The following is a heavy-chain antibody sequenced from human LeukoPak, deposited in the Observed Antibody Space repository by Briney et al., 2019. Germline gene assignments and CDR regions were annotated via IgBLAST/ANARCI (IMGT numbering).Heavy chain of an antibody. CDR1: GFTFSSYG. CDR3: AKEGNYDFWSGYFNYYGMDV. J-gene: IGHJ6*02. V-gene: IGHV3-30*18. CDR2: ISYDGSNK. D-gene: IGHD3-3*01. Sequence: PGGSLRLSCAASGFTFSSYGMHWVRQAPGKGLEWVAVISYDGSNKYYADSEKGRFTISRDNSKNTLYLQMNSLRAEDTAVYYCAKEGNYDFWSGYFNYYGMDVWGQGTTVTVSS.